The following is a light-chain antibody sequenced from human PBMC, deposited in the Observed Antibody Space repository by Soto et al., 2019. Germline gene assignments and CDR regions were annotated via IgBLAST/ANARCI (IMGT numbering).Light chain of an antibody. CDR3: QHYNSYSEA. CDR1: QSISSW. J-gene: IGKJ1*01. V-gene: IGKV1-5*01. CDR2: DAS. Sequence: DIQMTQSPSTLSASVGDRVSITCRASQSISSWLAWYQQKPGKAPKLLIYDASSLESGVPSRFSGSGSGTEFTLTISSLQPDDFATYYCQHYNSYSEAFGQGTKVGIK.